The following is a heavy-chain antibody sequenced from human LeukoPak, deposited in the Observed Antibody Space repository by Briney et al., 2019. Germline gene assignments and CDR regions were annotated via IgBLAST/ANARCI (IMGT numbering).Heavy chain of an antibody. CDR3: ARADGYNLYY. D-gene: IGHD5-24*01. V-gene: IGHV4-61*02. Sequence: PSQTLSLTCTVSGGSISSGSYYWSWIRQPAGKGLEWIGRIYTSGSTNYNPSLKSRVTISVDTSKNQFSLKLSSVTAADTAVYYCARADGYNLYYWGQGTLVTVSS. CDR1: GGSISSGSYY. CDR2: IYTSGST. J-gene: IGHJ4*02.